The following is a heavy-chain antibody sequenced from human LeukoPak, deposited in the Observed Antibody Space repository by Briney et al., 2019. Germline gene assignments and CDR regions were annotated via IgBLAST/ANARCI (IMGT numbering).Heavy chain of an antibody. V-gene: IGHV4-59*01. D-gene: IGHD3-3*01. CDR2: IYYSGST. CDR3: ARAPAPEWLLSYFDY. J-gene: IGHJ4*02. Sequence: PSETLSLTCTVSGGSISSYYWSWIRQPPGKGLEWIGYIYYSGSTNYNPSLKSRVTISVDTSKNQFSLKLSSVTAADTAVYYCARAPAPEWLLSYFDYWGQGTLVTVSS. CDR1: GGSISSYY.